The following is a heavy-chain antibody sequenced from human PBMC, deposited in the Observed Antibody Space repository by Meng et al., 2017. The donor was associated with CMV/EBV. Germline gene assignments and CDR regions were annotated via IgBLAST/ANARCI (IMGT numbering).Heavy chain of an antibody. D-gene: IGHD6-25*01. CDR2: ISYDGSNK. V-gene: IGHV3-30*04. CDR3: ARGDSSVYYYYYYGMDV. J-gene: IGHJ6*02. CDR1: GFTFSSYA. Sequence: LSLTCAASGFTFSSYAMHWVRQAPGKGLVWVAVISYDGSNKYYADSVKGRFTISRDNSKNTLYLQMNSLRAEDTAVYYCARGDSSVYYYYYYGMDVWGQGTTVTVSS.